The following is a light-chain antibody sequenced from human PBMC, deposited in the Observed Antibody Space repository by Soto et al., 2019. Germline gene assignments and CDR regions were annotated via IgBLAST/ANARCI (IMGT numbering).Light chain of an antibody. Sequence: QSVLTLPPSASGTPGQRVIISCSGGSSNIGRNPVNWYQKFPGTAPKLLISLNTQRPSGVPDRFSGSKSGTSASLAISGLRSEDEADYYCAAWDDNVYGFGTGTRSPS. CDR3: AAWDDNVYG. CDR1: SSNIGRNP. V-gene: IGLV1-44*01. J-gene: IGLJ1*01. CDR2: LNT.